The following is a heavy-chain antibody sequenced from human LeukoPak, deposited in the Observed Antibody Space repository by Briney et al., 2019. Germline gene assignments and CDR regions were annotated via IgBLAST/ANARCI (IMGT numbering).Heavy chain of an antibody. CDR3: AKQGAVAGDFDY. J-gene: IGHJ4*02. D-gene: IGHD6-19*01. Sequence: ETLSLTCAVYGGSFSGYYWSWVRQAPGKGLEWVSGISHSGGTTYYADSVKGRFTISRDNSKNTLYLQMNSLRAEDTAVYYCAKQGAVAGDFDYWGQGTLVTVSS. CDR2: ISHSGGTT. V-gene: IGHV3-23*01. CDR1: GGSFSGYY.